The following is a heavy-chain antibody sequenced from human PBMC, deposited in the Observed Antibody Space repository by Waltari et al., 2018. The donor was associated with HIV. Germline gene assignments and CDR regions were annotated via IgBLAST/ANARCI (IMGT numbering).Heavy chain of an antibody. CDR3: ARDPGLFWSGYSNYFDY. CDR2: LWYDGTDA. J-gene: IGHJ4*02. CDR1: GFTFSSRG. Sequence: QVQLVESGGGVVQPGRSLRLSCAASGFTFSSRGMHWVRRAPVKWLEWVAALWYDGTDAKYADSVRGRFAVSRDNSKNTLYLQMNSLRVDDTAVYYCARDPGLFWSGYSNYFDYWGQGTLVTVSS. D-gene: IGHD3-3*01. V-gene: IGHV3-33*01.